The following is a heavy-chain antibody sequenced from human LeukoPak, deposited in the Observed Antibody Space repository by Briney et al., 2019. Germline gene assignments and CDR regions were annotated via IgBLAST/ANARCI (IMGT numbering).Heavy chain of an antibody. CDR3: ATSIGDYYDSSALDY. D-gene: IGHD3-22*01. J-gene: IGHJ4*02. CDR2: INPNTGGT. V-gene: IGHV1-2*02. CDR1: GYTFTGYY. Sequence: GASVKVSCKASGYTFTGYYIHWLRQAPGQGLEWMGWINPNTGGTNYAQKFQGRVTMTRDTSISTANMELSRLRSDDTAVYFCATSIGDYYDSSALDYWGQGTLVTVSS.